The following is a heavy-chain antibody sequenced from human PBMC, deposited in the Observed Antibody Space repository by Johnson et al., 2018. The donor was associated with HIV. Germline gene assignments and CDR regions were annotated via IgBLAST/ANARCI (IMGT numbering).Heavy chain of an antibody. CDR3: ARGFDAFDI. J-gene: IGHJ3*02. CDR2: IRYDGSNK. V-gene: IGHV3-30*02. CDR1: GFTFSSYG. Sequence: QVQLVESGGGVVQPGGSLRLSCAASGFTFSSYGMHWVRQAPGKGLEWVAFIRYDGSNKYYVDFVKGRFTISRDNAKNSLYLQMNSLRAEDTAVYYCARGFDAFDIWGQGTMVTVSS.